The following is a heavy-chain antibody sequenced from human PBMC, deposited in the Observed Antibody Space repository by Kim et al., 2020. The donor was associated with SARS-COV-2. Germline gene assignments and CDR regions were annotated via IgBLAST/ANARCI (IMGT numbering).Heavy chain of an antibody. V-gene: IGHV4-59*01. Sequence: SETLSLTCTVSGGSISSYYWSWIRQPPGKGLEWIGYIYYSGGTNYNPSLKSRVTISVDTSKNQFSLKLSSVTAADTAVYYCARDGVSGGAFDVWGQGTMVTVSA. D-gene: IGHD2-8*01. CDR1: GGSISSYY. CDR2: IYYSGGT. CDR3: ARDGVSGGAFDV. J-gene: IGHJ3*01.